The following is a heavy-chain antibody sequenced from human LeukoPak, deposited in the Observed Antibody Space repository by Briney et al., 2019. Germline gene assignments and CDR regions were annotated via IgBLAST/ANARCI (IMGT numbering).Heavy chain of an antibody. J-gene: IGHJ5*02. Sequence: SETPSLTCAVYGGSFSGYYWSWIRQPPGKGLEWIGEINHSGSTYYNPSLKSRVTISVDTSKNQFSLKLSSVTAADTAVYYSARDRITMVRGVYNWFDPWGQGTLVTVSS. CDR1: GGSFSGYY. CDR2: INHSGST. D-gene: IGHD3-10*01. CDR3: ARDRITMVRGVYNWFDP. V-gene: IGHV4-34*01.